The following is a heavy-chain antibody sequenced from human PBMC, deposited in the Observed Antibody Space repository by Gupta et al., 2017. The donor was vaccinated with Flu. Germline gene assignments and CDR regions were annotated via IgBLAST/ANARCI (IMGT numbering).Heavy chain of an antibody. Sequence: EVQLLQSGGDLVQPGGSLRLSCAASGFTFSSFPMIWVRQAPGKGLQWVATSSGAGGTTSYAESVRGRFTISRDNSKNTVFLQMNSLIAEDTAEYYCERYWSGGHKIDCWGQGTLATVSS. CDR2: SSGAGGTT. V-gene: IGHV3-23*01. CDR3: ERYWSGGHKIDC. J-gene: IGHJ4*02. CDR1: GFTFSSFP. D-gene: IGHD2-8*02.